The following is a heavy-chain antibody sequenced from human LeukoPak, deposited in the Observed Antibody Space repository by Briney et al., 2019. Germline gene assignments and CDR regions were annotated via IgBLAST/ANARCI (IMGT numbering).Heavy chain of an antibody. D-gene: IGHD1-26*01. J-gene: IGHJ4*02. CDR1: GGTFSSYA. V-gene: IGHV1-69*01. CDR3: ARGVGGATIYYFDY. CDR2: IIPIFGTA. Sequence: ASVKVSCKASGGTFSSYAISWVRLAPGQGLEWMGGIIPIFGTANYAQKFQGRVTITADESTSTAYMELSSLRSEDTAVYYCARGVGGATIYYFDYWGQGTLVTVSS.